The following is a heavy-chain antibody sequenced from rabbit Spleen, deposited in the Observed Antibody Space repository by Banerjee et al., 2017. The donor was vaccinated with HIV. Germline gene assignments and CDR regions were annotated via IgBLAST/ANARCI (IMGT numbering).Heavy chain of an antibody. V-gene: IGHV1S45*01. Sequence: EQLEESGGGLVQPEGSLTLTCKASGVSFSSSSYMCWVRQAPGKGLEWIARIDTGRRDTTNYASWAKGRITISKASSTTVTLQMTSLTAADTATYFCARGSAAMTMVITGYYLSLWGQGTLVTVS. J-gene: IGHJ6*01. CDR3: ARGSAAMTMVITGYYLSL. D-gene: IGHD2-1*01. CDR2: IDTGRRDTT. CDR1: GVSFSSSSY.